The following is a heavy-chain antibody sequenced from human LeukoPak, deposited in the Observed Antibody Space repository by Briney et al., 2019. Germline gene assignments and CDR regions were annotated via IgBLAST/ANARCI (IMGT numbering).Heavy chain of an antibody. CDR2: IIPIFGTA. Sequence: ASVKVSCKASGGTFSSYAISWVRQAPGQGLEWMGGIIPIFGTANYAQKFQGRVTITADESTSTAYMELSSLRSEDTAVYYCAREGVTMVRGVIDYYYYGMDVWGQGTTVTVSS. CDR1: GGTFSSYA. CDR3: AREGVTMVRGVIDYYYYGMDV. J-gene: IGHJ6*02. D-gene: IGHD3-10*01. V-gene: IGHV1-69*13.